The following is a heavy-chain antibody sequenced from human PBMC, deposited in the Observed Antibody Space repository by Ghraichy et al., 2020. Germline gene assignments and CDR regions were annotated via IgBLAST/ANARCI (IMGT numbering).Heavy chain of an antibody. D-gene: IGHD6-19*01. CDR2: IGGSGGTT. CDR1: GFTFSSTA. V-gene: IGHV3-23*01. CDR3: AKNKGSGWMYYFDY. Sequence: GGSLRLSCVASGFTFSSTAVSWVRQAPGRGLQWVSAIGGSGGTTYYADSVKGRCTISRDNSKNTLYLQMNSLRAEDTAVYYCAKNKGSGWMYYFDYWGQGTLVTVSS. J-gene: IGHJ4*02.